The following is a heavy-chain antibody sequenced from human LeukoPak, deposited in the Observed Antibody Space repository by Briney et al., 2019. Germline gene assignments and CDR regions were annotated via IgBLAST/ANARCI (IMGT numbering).Heavy chain of an antibody. CDR1: GGSISSSSYY. V-gene: IGHV4-39*07. CDR3: ARGSYGFRFDP. Sequence: SETLSLTCTVSGGSISSSSYYWGWNRQPPGQGLEWIGSIYYSGRTYYNPSLKSRVTISVDTSKNQFSLKLSSVTAADTAVYYCARGSYGFRFDPWGQGTLVTVSS. CDR2: IYYSGRT. D-gene: IGHD5-18*01. J-gene: IGHJ5*02.